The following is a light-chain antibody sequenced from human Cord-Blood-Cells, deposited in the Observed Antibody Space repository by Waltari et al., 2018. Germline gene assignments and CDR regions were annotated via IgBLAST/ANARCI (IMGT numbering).Light chain of an antibody. Sequence: QSALTQPASMSGSPGQSITIPCTGTSSDVGGYNYVSWYQQHPGKAPKLMIYEVSNRPSGVSNRFSGSKSGNTASLTISGLQAEDEADYYCSSYTSSSTVVFGGGTKLTVL. CDR1: SSDVGGYNY. CDR3: SSYTSSSTVV. J-gene: IGLJ2*01. V-gene: IGLV2-14*01. CDR2: EVS.